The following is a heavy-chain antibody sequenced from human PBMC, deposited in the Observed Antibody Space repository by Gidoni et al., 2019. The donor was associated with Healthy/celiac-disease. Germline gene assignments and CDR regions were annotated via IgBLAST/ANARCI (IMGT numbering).Heavy chain of an antibody. CDR1: GGSISSSSYY. J-gene: IGHJ4*02. CDR2: IYYSGST. D-gene: IGHD3-3*01. CDR3: ARSYDFWSGYTGY. V-gene: IGHV4-39*01. Sequence: QLQLQESGPGLVKPSEPLSLTCTVSGGSISSSSYYWGWIRQPPGKGLEWIGSIYYSGSTYYNPSLKSRVTISVDTSKNQFSLKLSSVTAADTAVYYCARSYDFWSGYTGYWGQGTLVTVSS.